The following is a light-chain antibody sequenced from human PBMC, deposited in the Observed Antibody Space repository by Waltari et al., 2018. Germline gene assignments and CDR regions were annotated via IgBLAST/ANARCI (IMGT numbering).Light chain of an antibody. J-gene: IGLJ2*01. Sequence: SYVLTQPPSVSVAPGQTARITCGGNNIGSINVYWYQQSPGQAPMLVIYYDTDRPSGIPERFSGSNSGNTATLIISRVEAGDEADYYCQVWDTSTDQVIFGGGTKLTVL. CDR1: NIGSIN. CDR3: QVWDTSTDQVI. CDR2: YDT. V-gene: IGLV3-21*01.